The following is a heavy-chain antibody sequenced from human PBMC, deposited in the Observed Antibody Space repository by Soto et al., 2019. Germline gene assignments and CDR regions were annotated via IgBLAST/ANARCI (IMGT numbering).Heavy chain of an antibody. CDR1: GGSISSGDYY. D-gene: IGHD2-15*01. V-gene: IGHV4-30-4*01. Sequence: SETLSLTCTVSGGSISSGDYYWSWIRQPPGKGLEWIRYIYYSGSTYYNPSLKSRVTISVDTSKNQFSLKLSSVTAADTAVYYCARGYCSGGSCYGRHEYYYYYGMDVWGQGTTVTVSS. CDR2: IYYSGST. CDR3: ARGYCSGGSCYGRHEYYYYYGMDV. J-gene: IGHJ6*02.